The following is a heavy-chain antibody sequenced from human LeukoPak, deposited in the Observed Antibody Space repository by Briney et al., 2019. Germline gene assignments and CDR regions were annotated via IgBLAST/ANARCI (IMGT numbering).Heavy chain of an antibody. D-gene: IGHD4-17*01. CDR1: GFTFSSYG. Sequence: PGGSLRLSCAASGFTFSSYGMHWVRQAPGKGLEWVAVIWYDGSNKYYADSVKGRFTISRDNSKNTLYLQMNSLRAEDTAVYYCAKEGYYGDYFDYWGQGTLVTVSS. V-gene: IGHV3-33*06. J-gene: IGHJ4*02. CDR2: IWYDGSNK. CDR3: AKEGYYGDYFDY.